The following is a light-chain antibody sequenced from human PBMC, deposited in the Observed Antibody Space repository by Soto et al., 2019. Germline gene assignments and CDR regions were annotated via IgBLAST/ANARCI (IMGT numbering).Light chain of an antibody. CDR1: QGIASY. J-gene: IGKJ2*01. Sequence: IQLTQSPSSLSASVGDRVTITCRASQGIASYLAWYQQKPGKAPKLLIYAASTLQSGVPSRFSGSGSGKDFTLTISSLKPEDFPTYYCQHLHTYPYTFGQGTKVDIK. CDR3: QHLHTYPYT. CDR2: AAS. V-gene: IGKV1-9*01.